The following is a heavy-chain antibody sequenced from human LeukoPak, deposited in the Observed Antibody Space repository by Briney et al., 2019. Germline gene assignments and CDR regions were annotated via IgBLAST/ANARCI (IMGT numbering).Heavy chain of an antibody. CDR3: ARHLANVRWGVNPRWFDP. D-gene: IGHD3-10*02. CDR1: GGAFSGYY. J-gene: IGHJ5*02. CDR2: INHSGGA. V-gene: IGHV4-34*01. Sequence: SETLSLTCAVYGGAFSGYYWSWIRQPPGKGLGWGGGINHSGGAHYTPSLKSRVTISVDTSKTQYSLKLSSVTAADTAVYYCARHLANVRWGVNPRWFDPWGQGTLVTVSS.